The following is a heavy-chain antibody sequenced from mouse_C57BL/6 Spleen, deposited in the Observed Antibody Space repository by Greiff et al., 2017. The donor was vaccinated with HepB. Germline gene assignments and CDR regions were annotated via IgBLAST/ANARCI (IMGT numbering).Heavy chain of an antibody. V-gene: IGHV1-62-2*01. CDR3: ARHEEDGYGNYYFAY. CDR1: GYTFTEYT. Sequence: VQLQESGAELVKPGASVKLSCKASGYTFTEYTIHWVKQRSGQGLEWIGWFYPGSGSIKYNEKFKDKATLTADKSSSTVYMELSRLTSEYSAVYFGARHEEDGYGNYYFAYWGQGTLVTVSA. D-gene: IGHD2-10*02. J-gene: IGHJ3*01. CDR2: FYPGSGSI.